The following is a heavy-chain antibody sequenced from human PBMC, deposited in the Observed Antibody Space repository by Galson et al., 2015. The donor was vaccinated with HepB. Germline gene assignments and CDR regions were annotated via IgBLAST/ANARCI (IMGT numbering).Heavy chain of an antibody. Sequence: SLRLSCAASGFTFSSYAMSWVRQAPGKGLEWVSAISADSRTTPYGDSVKGRFTISRDNSKNTLFLQLNSLRADDTAVYYCAKSRVAGSGDFDYWGQGTLVTVSS. CDR3: AKSRVAGSGDFDY. D-gene: IGHD6-19*01. J-gene: IGHJ4*02. CDR2: ISADSRTT. V-gene: IGHV3-23*01. CDR1: GFTFSSYA.